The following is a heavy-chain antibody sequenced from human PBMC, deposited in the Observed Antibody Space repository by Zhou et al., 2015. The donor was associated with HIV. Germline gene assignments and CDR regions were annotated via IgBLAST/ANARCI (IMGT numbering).Heavy chain of an antibody. CDR3: ARGRYYYDSSGYPTALGY. D-gene: IGHD3-22*01. V-gene: IGHV1-69*01. Sequence: QVQLVQSGAEVKKPGSSVKVSCKASGGTFSSYAISWVRQAPGQGLEWMGGIIPIFGTANYAQKFQGRVTITADESTSTAYMELSSLRSEDTAVYYCARGRYYYDSSGYPTALGYWGQGTLVTVSS. CDR1: GGTFSSYA. J-gene: IGHJ4*02. CDR2: IIPIFGTA.